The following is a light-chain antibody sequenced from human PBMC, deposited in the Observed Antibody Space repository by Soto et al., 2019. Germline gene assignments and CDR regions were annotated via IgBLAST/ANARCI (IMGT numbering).Light chain of an antibody. CDR3: QQYNNWLGIT. CDR2: GAS. V-gene: IGKV3D-15*01. CDR1: LSVSSY. Sequence: EMVLTQSPGTLSLSPGERATVSCTASLSVSSYLAWYQQKPGQAPRLLIYGASSRATGIPDRFSGSGSGTDFTLTISSLQSEDFAVYYCQQYNNWLGITFGQGTRLEIK. J-gene: IGKJ5*01.